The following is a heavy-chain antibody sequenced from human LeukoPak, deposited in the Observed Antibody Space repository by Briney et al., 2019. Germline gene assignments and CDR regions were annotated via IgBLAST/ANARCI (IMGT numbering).Heavy chain of an antibody. Sequence: SVEVSCKASGGTFSSYAISWVRQAPGQGVEWMGGIIPIFGTANYPQKFQGRATITADESTSTAYMELSSLRSEDTAVYYCARAYMNVWSGYYPSSNWFDPWGQGTLVTVSS. CDR1: GGTFSSYA. CDR3: ARAYMNVWSGYYPSSNWFDP. V-gene: IGHV1-69*01. CDR2: IIPIFGTA. J-gene: IGHJ5*02. D-gene: IGHD3-3*01.